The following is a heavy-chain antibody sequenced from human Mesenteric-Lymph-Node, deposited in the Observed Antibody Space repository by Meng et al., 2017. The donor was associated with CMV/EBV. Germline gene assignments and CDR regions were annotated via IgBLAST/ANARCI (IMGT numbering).Heavy chain of an antibody. D-gene: IGHD6-13*01. CDR3: AKDTVRQQLDPRGV. Sequence: GESLKISCVVSGLTFSNYGMNWVRQAPGKGLEWVSGISGSGIYTYYADSVKGRFTISRDNSKNTLFLRMNSLRVDDTAVYYCAKDTVRQQLDPRGVWGQGTTVTVS. CDR1: GLTFSNYG. V-gene: IGHV3-23*01. J-gene: IGHJ6*02. CDR2: ISGSGIYT.